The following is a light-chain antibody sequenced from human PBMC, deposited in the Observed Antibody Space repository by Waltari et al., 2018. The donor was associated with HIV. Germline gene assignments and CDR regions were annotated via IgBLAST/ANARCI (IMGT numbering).Light chain of an antibody. Sequence: SYELTQLPSVSVSPGQTARITCSGDALAKQYAYWYQQKPGQAPVLMISKDNERPAGTPERFSGSSSGTTVTLTISGVQAEDKADYYCLSADSGGTWDVVFGGGTKLTVL. V-gene: IGLV3-25*03. CDR2: KDN. CDR3: LSADSGGTWDVV. J-gene: IGLJ2*01. CDR1: ALAKQY.